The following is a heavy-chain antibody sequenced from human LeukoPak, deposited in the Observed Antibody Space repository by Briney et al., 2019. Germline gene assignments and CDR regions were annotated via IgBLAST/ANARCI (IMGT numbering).Heavy chain of an antibody. V-gene: IGHV1-24*01. CDR1: GYTLTELS. CDR2: FDPEDGET. J-gene: IGHJ4*02. Sequence: ASVKVSCKVSGYTLTELSMHWVRQAPGKGLEWMGGFDPEDGETIYAQKFQGRVTMTEDTSTDTAYMELSSLRSEDTAVYYCARDRALYCSGGSCYSSIHHYFDYWGQGTLVTVSS. CDR3: ARDRALYCSGGSCYSSIHHYFDY. D-gene: IGHD2-15*01.